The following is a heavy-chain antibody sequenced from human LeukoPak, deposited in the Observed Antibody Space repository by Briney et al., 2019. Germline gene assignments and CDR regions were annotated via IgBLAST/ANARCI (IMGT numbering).Heavy chain of an antibody. D-gene: IGHD6-13*01. J-gene: IGHJ5*02. Sequence: SVKVSCKASGGTFSSYTISWVRQAPGQGLEWMGRIIPILGIANYAQKFQGRVTITADKSTSTAYMELSSLRSEDTAVYYCASSIAAAGIGFDPWDQGTLVTVSS. CDR1: GGTFSSYT. V-gene: IGHV1-69*02. CDR2: IIPILGIA. CDR3: ASSIAAAGIGFDP.